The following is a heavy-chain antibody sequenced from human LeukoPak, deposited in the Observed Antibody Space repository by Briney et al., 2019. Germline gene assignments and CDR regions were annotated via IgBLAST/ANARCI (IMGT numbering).Heavy chain of an antibody. CDR3: ASNNPYSGYDYRAFDI. V-gene: IGHV7-4-1*02. D-gene: IGHD5-12*01. CDR2: INTNTGNP. J-gene: IGHJ3*02. Sequence: ASVKVSCKASGYTFTGYYMYWVRQAPGQGLEWMGWINTNTGNPTYAQGFTGRFVFSLDTSVSTAYLQISSLKAEDTAVYYCASNNPYSGYDYRAFDIWGQGTMVTVSS. CDR1: GYTFTGYY.